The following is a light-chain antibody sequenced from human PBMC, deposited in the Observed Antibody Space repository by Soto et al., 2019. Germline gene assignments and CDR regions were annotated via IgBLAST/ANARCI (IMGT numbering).Light chain of an antibody. CDR1: SSDIGGYNY. CDR3: SSYTSSTPYVV. V-gene: IGLV2-14*01. Sequence: QSALTQPASVSGSPGQSITISCTGTSSDIGGYNYVSWYQQHPGKAPKLMIYEVSNRPSGVSNRFSGSKSGNTASLTISGLQAEDEADYYCSSYTSSTPYVVFGGGTSSPS. CDR2: EVS. J-gene: IGLJ2*01.